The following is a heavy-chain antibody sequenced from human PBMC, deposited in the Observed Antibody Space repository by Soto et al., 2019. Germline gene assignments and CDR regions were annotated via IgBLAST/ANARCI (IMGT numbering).Heavy chain of an antibody. D-gene: IGHD2-21*01. J-gene: IGHJ5*02. CDR3: PTDTHKAYCSGNIRYARVYH. Sequence: PGGSLRLSCAASGLTFTNAWINWVRQAPGKGLEWVGRIKSKGDGGTTDFAAPVKRRFTISTYASKTTAYLQMNSLKTEYPRTYFCPTDTHKAYCSGNIRYARVYHWGQRA. CDR2: IKSKGDGGTT. CDR1: GLTFTNAW. V-gene: IGHV3-15*07.